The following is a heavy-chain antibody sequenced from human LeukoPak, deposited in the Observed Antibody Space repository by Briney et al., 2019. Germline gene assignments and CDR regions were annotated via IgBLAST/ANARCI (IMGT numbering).Heavy chain of an antibody. Sequence: ASVKVSCKASGHTFTNYYMHWVRQAPGQGLEWMGMISPSGDRTTYAQRFQGRVTMTRDTSTSTLYMDLSSLRSDDTAVYYCARDVRWLRFVFDHWGQGIPVTVSS. V-gene: IGHV1-46*01. CDR2: ISPSGDRT. D-gene: IGHD5-12*01. CDR1: GHTFTNYY. J-gene: IGHJ4*02. CDR3: ARDVRWLRFVFDH.